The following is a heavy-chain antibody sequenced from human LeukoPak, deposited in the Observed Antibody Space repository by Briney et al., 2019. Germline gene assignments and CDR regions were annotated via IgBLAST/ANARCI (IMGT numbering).Heavy chain of an antibody. CDR1: GFTFSDYY. CDR3: ARDKLAAAATPHLDY. D-gene: IGHD6-13*01. V-gene: IGHV3-11*06. CDR2: ISSSSSYT. Sequence: GGSLRLSCAASGFTFSDYYMSWIRQAPGKGLEWVSYISSSSSYTNYADSVKGRFTISRDNAKNSLYLQMNSLRAEDTAVYYCARDKLAAAATPHLDYWGQGTLVTVSS. J-gene: IGHJ4*02.